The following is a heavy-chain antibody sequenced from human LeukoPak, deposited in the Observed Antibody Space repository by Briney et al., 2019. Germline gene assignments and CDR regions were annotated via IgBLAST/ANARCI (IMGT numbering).Heavy chain of an antibody. Sequence: GASVKVSCKASGYTFTSYGISWVRQAPGQVLEWMGWISAYKGNTNYAQKLQGRVTMTTDTSTSTAYMELRSLRSDDTAVYYCARDRGGSYPGTLDGWGQGTLVTVSS. CDR3: ARDRGGSYPGTLDG. CDR1: GYTFTSYG. D-gene: IGHD1-26*01. V-gene: IGHV1-18*01. J-gene: IGHJ4*02. CDR2: ISAYKGNT.